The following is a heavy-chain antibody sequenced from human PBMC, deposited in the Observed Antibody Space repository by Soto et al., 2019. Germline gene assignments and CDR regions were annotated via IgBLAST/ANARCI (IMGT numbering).Heavy chain of an antibody. CDR2: INTNSCGT. Sequence: QVQLVQSGAEVKKPGASVKVSCKASGYTFTGYYVHWVRQAPGQGLEWMGRINTNSCGTKSAQKFQGMDTMTRDTTISTACMELRRLRSDDTAVYYCARRKGDSYDSSGYHYYFDYWGQGTLVTVSS. J-gene: IGHJ4*02. CDR3: ARRKGDSYDSSGYHYYFDY. CDR1: GYTFTGYY. D-gene: IGHD3-22*01. V-gene: IGHV1-2*02.